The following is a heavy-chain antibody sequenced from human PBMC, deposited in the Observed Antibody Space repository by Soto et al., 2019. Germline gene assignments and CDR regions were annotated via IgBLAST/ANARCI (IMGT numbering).Heavy chain of an antibody. Sequence: QSLTCSVSGDSISSVDYFWAWIRQPPGQALEYIGYIYKSATTYYNPSFESRVAISLDTSKSQFSLNVTSVTAADTAVYFCARGRYCLTGRCFPNWFDSWGQGTLVTVSS. CDR3: ARGRYCLTGRCFPNWFDS. CDR1: GDSISSVDYF. D-gene: IGHD2-15*01. J-gene: IGHJ5*01. CDR2: IYKSATT. V-gene: IGHV4-30-4*01.